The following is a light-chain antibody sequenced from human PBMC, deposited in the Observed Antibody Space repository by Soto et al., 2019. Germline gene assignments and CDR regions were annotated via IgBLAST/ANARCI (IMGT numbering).Light chain of an antibody. CDR3: QQSYNTPLT. CDR1: QSISSY. V-gene: IGKV1-39*01. Sequence: DIQMTQSPSSLSASVGDRVTITGRASQSISSYLNWYQQKPGKAPKLLISVTSTLQSGVPSRFSGSASGTAFTLIISSLQPEDFATYYCQQSYNTPLTFGGGTKVEVK. CDR2: VTS. J-gene: IGKJ4*01.